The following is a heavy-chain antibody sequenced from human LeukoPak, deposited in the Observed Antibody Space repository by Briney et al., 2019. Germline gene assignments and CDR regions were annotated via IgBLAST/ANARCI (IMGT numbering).Heavy chain of an antibody. CDR3: ARTPSPLGIFFDY. J-gene: IGHJ4*02. V-gene: IGHV4-31*03. CDR2: IYYSGST. Sequence: PSQTLSLTCTVSGGSISSGGYYWSWIRQYPGKGLEWIGYIYYSGSTYYNPSLKSRVTISVDTSKNQFSLKLSSVTAADTAVYYCARTPSPLGIFFDYWGQGTLVTVSS. CDR1: GGSISSGGYY.